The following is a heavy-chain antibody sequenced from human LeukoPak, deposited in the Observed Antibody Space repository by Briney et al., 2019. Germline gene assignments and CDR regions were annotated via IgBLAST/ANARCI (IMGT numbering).Heavy chain of an antibody. CDR3: ARDLSLEAAGTFDP. Sequence: SETLSLTCTVSGGSVSSGNYYWTWIRQPPGRGLEWIGYISYSGRTNYNPSLKSRVTISVGTSKNQFSLKLSSVTAADTAVYSCARDLSLEAAGTFDPWGQGTLVTVSS. D-gene: IGHD6-13*01. CDR1: GGSVSSGNYY. CDR2: ISYSGRT. J-gene: IGHJ5*02. V-gene: IGHV4-61*01.